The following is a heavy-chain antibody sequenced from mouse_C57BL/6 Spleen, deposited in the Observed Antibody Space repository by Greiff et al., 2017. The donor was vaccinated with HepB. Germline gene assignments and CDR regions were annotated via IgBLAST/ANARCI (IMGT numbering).Heavy chain of an antibody. V-gene: IGHV1-69*01. Sequence: QVQLQQPGTELVKPGASVKLSCKASGYTFTSYWMHWVKQRPGQGLEWIGEIDPSDSYTNYNQKFKGKSTLTVDKSSSTAYMQLSSLTSEDSAVYYCARRLGYFDYWGQGTTLTVSS. CDR1: GYTFTSYW. D-gene: IGHD3-2*02. J-gene: IGHJ2*01. CDR2: IDPSDSYT. CDR3: ARRLGYFDY.